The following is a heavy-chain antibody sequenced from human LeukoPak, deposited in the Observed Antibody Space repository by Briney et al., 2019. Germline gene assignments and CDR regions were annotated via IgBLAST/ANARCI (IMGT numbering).Heavy chain of an antibody. CDR2: IRPDGSEK. D-gene: IGHD2-2*01. V-gene: IGHV3-7*01. J-gene: IGHJ4*02. CDR1: GFTFSSYW. CDR3: ARDRYCSSTSCQDY. Sequence: GGSLRLSCAASGFTFSSYWMSWVRQAPGKGLEWVANIRPDGSEKYYVDSVKGRLTISRDNAKNSLFLQMNSLRAEDTAVYYCARDRYCSSTSCQDYWGQGTLVTVSS.